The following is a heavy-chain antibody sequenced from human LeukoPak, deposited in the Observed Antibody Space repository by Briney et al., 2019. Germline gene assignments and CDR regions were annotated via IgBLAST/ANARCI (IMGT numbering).Heavy chain of an antibody. J-gene: IGHJ4*02. D-gene: IGHD3-10*01. CDR2: INPNSGGT. Sequence: ASVKVSCKASGYTFTGYYMHWVRQAPGQGLEWMGWINPNSGGTKYAQKFQGRVTMTRDTSISTAYMELSRLRSDDTAVYYCARGGSMVRGVLSYFDYWGQGTLVTVSS. CDR3: ARGGSMVRGVLSYFDY. V-gene: IGHV1-2*02. CDR1: GYTFTGYY.